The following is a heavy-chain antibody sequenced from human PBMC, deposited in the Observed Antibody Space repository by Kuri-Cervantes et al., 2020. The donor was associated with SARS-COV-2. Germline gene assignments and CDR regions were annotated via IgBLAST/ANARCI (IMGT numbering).Heavy chain of an antibody. J-gene: IGHJ4*02. CDR1: GFTFSSYA. V-gene: IGHV3-23*01. CDR3: AKGGGPGYGDYVYFDY. CDR2: ISGSGGST. Sequence: GESLKISCAASGFTFSSYAMSWVRQAPGKGLEWVSAISGSGGSTYYADSVKGRFTISRDNSKNTLYLQMNSLRAEDTAVYYCAKGGGPGYGDYVYFDYWGQGTLVTVSS. D-gene: IGHD4-17*01.